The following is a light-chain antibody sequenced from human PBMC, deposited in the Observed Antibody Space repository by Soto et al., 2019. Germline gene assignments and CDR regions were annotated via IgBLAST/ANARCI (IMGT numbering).Light chain of an antibody. CDR1: QSVSSNY. J-gene: IGKJ1*01. V-gene: IGKV3-20*01. Sequence: DIVLTQSPGTLSLSPGERAALSCRASQSVSSNYLAWYQQTPGQAPRLLIYGASNRATGIPDRFSGSGSGTDFNLTISRLEPEDFAVYYCHQYGSSPSTFGQGTKVEIK. CDR3: HQYGSSPST. CDR2: GAS.